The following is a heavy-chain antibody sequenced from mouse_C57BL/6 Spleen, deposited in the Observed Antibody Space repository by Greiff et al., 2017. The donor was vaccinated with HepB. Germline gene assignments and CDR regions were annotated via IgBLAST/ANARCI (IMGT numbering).Heavy chain of an antibody. CDR3: ARGSPYYFDY. J-gene: IGHJ2*01. CDR2: IYPGDGDT. V-gene: IGHV1-82*01. Sequence: VQVVESGPELVKPGASVKISCKASGYAFSSSWMNWVKQRPGKGLEWIGRIYPGDGDTNYNGKFKGKATLTADKSSSTAYMQLSSLTSEDSAVYFCARGSPYYFDYWGQGTTLTVSS. CDR1: GYAFSSSW.